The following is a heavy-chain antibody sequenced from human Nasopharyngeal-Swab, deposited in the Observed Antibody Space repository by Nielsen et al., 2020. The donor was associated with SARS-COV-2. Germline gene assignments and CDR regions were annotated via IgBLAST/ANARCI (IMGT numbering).Heavy chain of an antibody. V-gene: IGHV3-53*01. Sequence: GESLKISCAASGFTFSRYAIHWVRQAPGMGLEWVSVVYSGGSTFYADSVKGRFTISRDNSKNTLYLQMNNLRPEDTAMYYCASPVFGVVSDAFDLWGQGTMVTVSS. CDR3: ASPVFGVVSDAFDL. CDR1: GFTFSRYA. D-gene: IGHD3-3*01. CDR2: VYSGGST. J-gene: IGHJ3*01.